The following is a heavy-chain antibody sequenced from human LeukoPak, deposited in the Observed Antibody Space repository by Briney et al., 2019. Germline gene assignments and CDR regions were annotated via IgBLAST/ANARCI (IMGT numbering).Heavy chain of an antibody. Sequence: SETLSLTCTVSGGSISSYYWSWIRQPPGKGLEWIGYIYYSGGTNYNPSLKSRVTISVDTSKNQFSLNLKSVTAADTAVYYCARLGFCSGGNCHTDYWGQGTLVTVS. D-gene: IGHD2-15*01. J-gene: IGHJ4*02. CDR1: GGSISSYY. V-gene: IGHV4-59*08. CDR2: IYYSGGT. CDR3: ARLGFCSGGNCHTDY.